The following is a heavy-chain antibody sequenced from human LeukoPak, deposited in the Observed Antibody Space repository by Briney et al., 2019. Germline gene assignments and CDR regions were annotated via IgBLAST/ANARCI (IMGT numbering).Heavy chain of an antibody. CDR2: IASDGSST. CDR1: GFTFSSYW. J-gene: IGHJ4*02. D-gene: IGHD4-23*01. V-gene: IGHV3-74*01. Sequence: GGSLRLSCAASGFTFSSYWMNWVRQAPGKGLVWVSRIASDGSSTTHADSVKGRFSISRDNAKNTLYLQMNSLRVEDTAVYYCARGRPHGNDYWGQGTLVTVSS. CDR3: ARGRPHGNDY.